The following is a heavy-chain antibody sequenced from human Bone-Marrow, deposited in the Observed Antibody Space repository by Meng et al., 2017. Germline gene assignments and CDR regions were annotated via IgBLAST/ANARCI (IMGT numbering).Heavy chain of an antibody. J-gene: IGHJ4*02. CDR2: ISSSSSYI. CDR1: GFTFSSYS. CDR3: ARAPHPGRGAEYYFDY. D-gene: IGHD3-10*01. Sequence: GESLKIPCAASGFTFSSYSMNWVRQAPGKGLEWVSSISSSSSYIYYADSVKGRFTISRDNAKNSLYLQMNSLRAEDTAVYYCARAPHPGRGAEYYFDYWGQGTLVTVSS. V-gene: IGHV3-21*01.